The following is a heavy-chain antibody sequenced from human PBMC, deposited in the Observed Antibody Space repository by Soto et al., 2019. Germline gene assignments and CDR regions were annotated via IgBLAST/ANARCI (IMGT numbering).Heavy chain of an antibody. Sequence: SETLSLTCAVYGGSFSGYYWSWIRQPPGKGLEWIGEINHSGSTNYNPSLKSRVTISVDTSKNQFSLKLSSVTAADTAVYYCARHQYSNRQETYYYYCMDVRGKGTTVTVSS. J-gene: IGHJ6*03. CDR3: ARHQYSNRQETYYYYCMDV. D-gene: IGHD4-4*01. CDR2: INHSGST. CDR1: GGSFSGYY. V-gene: IGHV4-34*01.